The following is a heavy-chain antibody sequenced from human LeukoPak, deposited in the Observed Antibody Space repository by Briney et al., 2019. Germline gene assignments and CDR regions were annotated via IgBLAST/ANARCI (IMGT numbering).Heavy chain of an antibody. Sequence: VSVKVSCKASGYTFTGYYMHWVRQAPGQGLEWMGWINPNSGGTNYAQKFQGRVTMTRDTSISTAYMELSRLRSDDTAVYYCARAAGYDYVFRFDYWGQGALVTVSS. CDR3: ARAAGYDYVFRFDY. CDR2: INPNSGGT. V-gene: IGHV1-2*02. CDR1: GYTFTGYY. D-gene: IGHD3-16*01. J-gene: IGHJ4*02.